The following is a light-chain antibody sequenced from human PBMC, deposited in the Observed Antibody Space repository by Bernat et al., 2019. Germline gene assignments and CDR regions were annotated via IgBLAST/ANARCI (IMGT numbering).Light chain of an antibody. J-gene: IGLJ3*02. V-gene: IGLV2-11*01. CDR3: SSYAVSSNWV. Sequence: QTVLTRPRSVSGSPGQSVTISCTGTTSGVGTYEYVSWYQQHPGKAPQLMIYDVDKRPSGVPDRFSGSKSGNTASLTISGLQAEDEADYYCSSYAVSSNWVFGGGTKLTVL. CDR1: TSGVGTYEY. CDR2: DVD.